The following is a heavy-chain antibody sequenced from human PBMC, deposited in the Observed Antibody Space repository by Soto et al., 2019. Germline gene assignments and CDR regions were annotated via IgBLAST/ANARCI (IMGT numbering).Heavy chain of an antibody. J-gene: IGHJ3*01. CDR1: GFTLSSYV. Sequence: QVQLVESGGGVVQPGRSLRLSCAASGFTLSSYVMHWVRQAPGKGLEWVARISYAGNDNYYAYSVKGRFTISRDNSKKTLYLQKTSLRADDTAVYYCARDRQQWLAPAGGARPFGGQGTMVIASS. CDR3: ARDRQQWLAPAGGARPF. CDR2: ISYAGNDN. V-gene: IGHV3-30-3*01. D-gene: IGHD6-19*01.